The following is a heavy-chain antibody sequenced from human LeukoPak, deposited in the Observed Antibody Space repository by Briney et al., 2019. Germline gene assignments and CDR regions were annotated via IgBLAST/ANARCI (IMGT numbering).Heavy chain of an antibody. J-gene: IGHJ4*02. D-gene: IGHD3-9*01. CDR2: IYTSGST. V-gene: IGHV4-61*02. Sequence: PSETLSLTCTVPGGSISSGSYYWSWIRQAAGKGLEWIGRIYTSGSTNYNPSLKSRVTISVDTSKNQFSLKLSSVTAADTAVYYCACLGYFQWVDYWGQGTLVTVSS. CDR3: ACLGYFQWVDY. CDR1: GGSISSGSYY.